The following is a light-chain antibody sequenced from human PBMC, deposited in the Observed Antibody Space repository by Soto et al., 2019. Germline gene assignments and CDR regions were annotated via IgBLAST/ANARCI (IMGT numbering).Light chain of an antibody. CDR2: EAS. Sequence: DIQMTQSPSTLSASVGDRVTITCRASQSVNRWFAWYQQKPGRATKLLIYEASRLESGVPSRFSGSGSGTEFNLTISSLQPDDFATYYCQEYNGHSSSTFGQGTKVEVK. V-gene: IGKV1-5*03. J-gene: IGKJ1*01. CDR1: QSVNRW. CDR3: QEYNGHSSST.